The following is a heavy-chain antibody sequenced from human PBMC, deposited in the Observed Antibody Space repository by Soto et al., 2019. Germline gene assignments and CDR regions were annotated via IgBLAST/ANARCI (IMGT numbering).Heavy chain of an antibody. CDR3: TTDAGYSSRYYYYYYGMHV. Sequence: GGSLRLSCAASGFTFSSYAMSWVRQAPGKGLEWVSAIKSKTDGGTTDYAAPVKGRFTISRDDSKNTLYLQMNSLKTEDTAVYYCTTDAGYSSRYYYYYYGMHVWGQGTTVTVSS. CDR2: IKSKTDGGTT. J-gene: IGHJ6*02. CDR1: GFTFSSYA. V-gene: IGHV3-15*01. D-gene: IGHD6-13*01.